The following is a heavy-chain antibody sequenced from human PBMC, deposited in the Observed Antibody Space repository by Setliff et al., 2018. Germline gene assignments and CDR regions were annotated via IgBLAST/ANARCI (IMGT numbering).Heavy chain of an antibody. J-gene: IGHJ6*03. CDR1: GYTFTAYY. CDR3: ARNAITGSTRKYYYYMDV. Sequence: SVKVSCKASGYTFTAYYMHWVRQAPGQGLEWMGGIIPIFGTANYAQKFQGRVTITADISTNTAYMELSSLRSDDTAVYYCARNAITGSTRKYYYYMDVWGQGTTVTVSS. D-gene: IGHD1-7*01. V-gene: IGHV1-69*06. CDR2: IIPIFGTA.